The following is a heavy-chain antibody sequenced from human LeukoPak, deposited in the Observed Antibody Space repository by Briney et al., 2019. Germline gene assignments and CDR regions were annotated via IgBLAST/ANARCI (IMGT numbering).Heavy chain of an antibody. V-gene: IGHV1-18*01. Sequence: ASVKVSCKASGYTFTSYGISWVRQAPGQGLEWMGWISAYNGNTNYAQKLQGRVTMTTDTSTSTAYMELRSLRSDDTAVYYCARVNYDFWSGLIYYYYYMDVWGKGTTVTVSS. CDR3: ARVNYDFWSGLIYYYYYMDV. CDR1: GYTFTSYG. J-gene: IGHJ6*03. CDR2: ISAYNGNT. D-gene: IGHD3-3*01.